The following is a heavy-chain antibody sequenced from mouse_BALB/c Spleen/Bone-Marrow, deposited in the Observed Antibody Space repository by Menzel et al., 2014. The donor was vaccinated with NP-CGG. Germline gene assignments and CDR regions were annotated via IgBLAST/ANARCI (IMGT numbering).Heavy chain of an antibody. CDR3: ARPGYYGYQDV. J-gene: IGHJ1*01. V-gene: IGHV4-1*02. CDR1: GFDFSRYW. CDR2: INPDSSTI. Sequence: EVQRVESGGGLVQPGGSLKLSCAASGFDFSRYWMTWVRQAPGKGLEWIGEINPDSSTINYTPSLKDKFIISRDNAKNALYLQMSKVRSEDTALYYCARPGYYGYQDVWGAGTTVTVSS. D-gene: IGHD1-2*01.